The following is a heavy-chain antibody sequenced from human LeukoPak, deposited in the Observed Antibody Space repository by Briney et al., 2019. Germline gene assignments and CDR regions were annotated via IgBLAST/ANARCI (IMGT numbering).Heavy chain of an antibody. J-gene: IGHJ5*02. CDR3: ARDHNYGFWSGYYYNWFDP. V-gene: IGHV4-61*02. CDR1: GGSISSGSYY. CDR2: IYTSGST. D-gene: IGHD3-3*01. Sequence: SETLSLTCTVSGGSISSGSYYWSWIRQPAGKGLEWIGRIYTSGSTNYNPSLKSRVTISVDTSKNQFSLKLSSVTAADTAVYYCARDHNYGFWSGYYYNWFDPWGQGTLVTVSS.